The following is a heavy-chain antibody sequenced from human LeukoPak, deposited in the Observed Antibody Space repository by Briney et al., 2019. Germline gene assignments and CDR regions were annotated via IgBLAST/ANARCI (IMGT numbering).Heavy chain of an antibody. CDR1: GYTFTSYY. D-gene: IGHD2-2*01. CDR2: INPSGGST. J-gene: IGHJ3*02. Sequence: ASVKVSCKASGYTFTSYYMHWLRQAPGQGLEWMGIINPSGGSTSYARKFQGRVTMTRDTSTSTVYMELSSLRSEDTAVYYCARDWSCSTSCYLLNAFDIWGQGTMVTVSS. CDR3: ARDWSCSTSCYLLNAFDI. V-gene: IGHV1-46*03.